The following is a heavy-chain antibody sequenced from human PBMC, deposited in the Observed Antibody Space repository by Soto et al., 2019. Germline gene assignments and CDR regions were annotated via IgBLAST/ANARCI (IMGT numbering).Heavy chain of an antibody. CDR1: VCGFTKYP. J-gene: IGHJ5*02. CDR2: TDNT. D-gene: IGHD3-16*02. Sequence: GXSVKVSCKASVCGFTKYPIAWLRQAPGQGLEWMGNTDNTNYAKKFQGRLTLTTDTATSTSYMELRDLRADDAAVYYCARVTVVTATMHEGFWFDLWGQGNTVTVSS. CDR3: ARVTVVTATMHEGFWFDL. V-gene: IGHV1-18*01.